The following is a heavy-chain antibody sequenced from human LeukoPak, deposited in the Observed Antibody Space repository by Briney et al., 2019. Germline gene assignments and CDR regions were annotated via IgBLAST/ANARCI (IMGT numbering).Heavy chain of an antibody. CDR2: ISWNSGSI. J-gene: IGHJ3*02. CDR1: GFTFDDYA. Sequence: QPGRSLRLSCAASGFTFDDYAMHWVRQAPGKGLEWVSSISWNSGSIGYADSVKGRFTISRDNAKNSLYLQMNSLRAEDTALYYCAKAAVSSSSYGTALDIWGQGTMVTASS. CDR3: AKAAVSSSSYGTALDI. D-gene: IGHD6-6*01. V-gene: IGHV3-9*01.